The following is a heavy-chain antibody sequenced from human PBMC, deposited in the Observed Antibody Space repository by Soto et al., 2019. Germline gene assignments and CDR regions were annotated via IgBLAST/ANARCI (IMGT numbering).Heavy chain of an antibody. Sequence: EVQLVESGGGLVQPGGSLRLSCAASGFTVSSSYMSWLRQAQGKGLEWVSFIYRGDSINYADPVKGRFTISTDNSKNVLFLQMSSLRADDTAVYYCAKTPYRFHGMDVWGQGTTVTVSS. J-gene: IGHJ6*02. D-gene: IGHD3-10*01. CDR2: IYRGDSI. V-gene: IGHV3-66*01. CDR1: GFTVSSSY. CDR3: AKTPYRFHGMDV.